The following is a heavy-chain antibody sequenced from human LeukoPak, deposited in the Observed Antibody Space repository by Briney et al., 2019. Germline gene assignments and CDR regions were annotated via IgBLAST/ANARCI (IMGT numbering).Heavy chain of an antibody. J-gene: IGHJ4*02. D-gene: IGHD3-10*01. CDR2: INPSGGST. V-gene: IGHV1-46*01. CDR1: GYTFTSYY. CDR3: AREHISGSYYNGPGDY. Sequence: GASVTVSCKASGYTFTSYYMHWVRQAPGQGLEWMGIINPSGGSTSYPQKFQGRVTMTRDVSTSTVYMELSSLRSEDTAVYYCAREHISGSYYNGPGDYWGQGTLVTVSS.